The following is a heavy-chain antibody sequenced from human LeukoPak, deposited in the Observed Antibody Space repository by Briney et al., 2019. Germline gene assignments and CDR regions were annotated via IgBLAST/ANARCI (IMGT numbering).Heavy chain of an antibody. CDR2: ISGSGGST. V-gene: IGHV3-23*01. D-gene: IGHD3-10*01. Sequence: GGSLRLSCAASGFTFSSYAMSWVRQAPGKGLEWASAISGSGGSTYYADSVKGRFTISRDNSKNTLYLQMNSLRAEDTAVYYCAKDWVLSFAGETMAFFDLWGRGTLVTVSS. CDR3: AKDWVLSFAGETMAFFDL. J-gene: IGHJ2*01. CDR1: GFTFSSYA.